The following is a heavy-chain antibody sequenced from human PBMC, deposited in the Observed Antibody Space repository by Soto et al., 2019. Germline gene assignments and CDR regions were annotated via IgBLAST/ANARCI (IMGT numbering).Heavy chain of an antibody. D-gene: IGHD3-16*02. CDR3: ARERWRLGALSLAPSTFVY. V-gene: IGHV1-69*01. Sequence: QVQLVQSGAEVKKPGSSVKVSCKASGGTFSSYAISWVRQAPGQGLEWMGGTIPIFGTANYAQKFQGRVTITADEYTSTAYMEVGSVRSVDTGGYYCARERWRLGALSLAPSTFVYWGEGTLVAVSS. CDR1: GGTFSSYA. CDR2: TIPIFGTA. J-gene: IGHJ4*02.